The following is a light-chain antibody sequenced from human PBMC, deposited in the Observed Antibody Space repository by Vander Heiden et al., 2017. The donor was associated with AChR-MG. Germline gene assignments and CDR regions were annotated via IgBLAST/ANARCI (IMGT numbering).Light chain of an antibody. CDR1: QSVLYSSNNKNY. Sequence: DIVMTQSPDFLAASLGARATINCKSSQSVLYSSNNKNYLAWYQQKPGQPPKLLIYWASTRESGVPDRFSGSGSGTDFTLTISSLQAEDVAVYYCQQCDSTPQWTFGQGTKVEIK. V-gene: IGKV4-1*01. CDR2: WAS. CDR3: QQCDSTPQWT. J-gene: IGKJ1*01.